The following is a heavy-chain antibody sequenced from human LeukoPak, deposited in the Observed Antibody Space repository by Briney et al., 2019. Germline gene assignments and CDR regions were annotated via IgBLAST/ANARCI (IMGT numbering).Heavy chain of an antibody. D-gene: IGHD2-15*01. J-gene: IGHJ4*02. Sequence: GGSLRLSCAASGFTLSSYAMSWVRQAPGKGLEWVSAISDTGNTYHADSVKGRFTISRDSSKNTLFLQMNRLRPEDAAVYYCAKAPVTTCRGAFCYPFDYWGLGTLVTASS. CDR3: AKAPVTTCRGAFCYPFDY. CDR2: ISDTGNT. V-gene: IGHV3-23*01. CDR1: GFTLSSYA.